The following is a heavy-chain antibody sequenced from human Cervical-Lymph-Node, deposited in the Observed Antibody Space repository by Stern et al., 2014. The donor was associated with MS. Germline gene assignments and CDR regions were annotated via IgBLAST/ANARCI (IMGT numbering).Heavy chain of an antibody. V-gene: IGHV3-30*04. J-gene: IGHJ4*02. D-gene: IGHD6-19*01. CDR2: ISYDGSNK. CDR1: GFTFSSHA. CDR3: ARTPKYSSGWYLGY. Sequence: VQLVQSRGGVVQPGRSLTLSCAASGFTFSSHAMHWVRQAPGKGLEWVAVISYDGSNKYYADSVKGRFTISRDNSKNTLYLQMNSLRAEDTALYYCARTPKYSSGWYLGYWGQGTLVTVSS.